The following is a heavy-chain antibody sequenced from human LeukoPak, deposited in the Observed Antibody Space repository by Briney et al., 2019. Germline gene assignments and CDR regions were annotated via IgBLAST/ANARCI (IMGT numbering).Heavy chain of an antibody. Sequence: GASVKASCKASGYTFTGYYMHWVRQAPGQGLEWMGWINPNSGGTNYAQKFQGRVTMTRDTSISTAYMELRRLRSDDTAVYYCARDKRGYCSSTSCLYSFDYWGQGTLVTVSS. CDR3: ARDKRGYCSSTSCLYSFDY. CDR2: INPNSGGT. D-gene: IGHD2-2*01. J-gene: IGHJ4*02. V-gene: IGHV1-2*02. CDR1: GYTFTGYY.